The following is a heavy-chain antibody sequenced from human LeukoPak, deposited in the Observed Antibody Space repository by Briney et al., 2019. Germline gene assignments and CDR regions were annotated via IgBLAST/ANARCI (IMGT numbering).Heavy chain of an antibody. D-gene: IGHD3-10*01. Sequence: GGSLRLSCAASGFTFSSYSMNWVRQAPGKGLEWVSSISTSSSYIYYADSVKGRFTISRDNAKNSLYLQMNTLRAEDTAVYYCAKEGLLLWFGELVSWFDPWGQGTLVTVSS. CDR3: AKEGLLLWFGELVSWFDP. CDR2: ISTSSSYI. J-gene: IGHJ5*02. CDR1: GFTFSSYS. V-gene: IGHV3-21*01.